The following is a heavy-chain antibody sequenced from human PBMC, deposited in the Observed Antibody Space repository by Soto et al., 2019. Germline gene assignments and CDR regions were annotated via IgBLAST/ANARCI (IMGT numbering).Heavy chain of an antibody. CDR3: ARRGAYHYDSSGYSAGF. D-gene: IGHD3-22*01. Sequence: GESLKISCKGSGFSFSSYWIGWVRQMPGKGLEWMGIIYPGDSDTRYSPSFQGQVTISVDKSVSTAYLQWGSLKASDTAMYYCARRGAYHYDSSGYSAGFWGQGTLVTVSS. J-gene: IGHJ4*02. CDR2: IYPGDSDT. V-gene: IGHV5-51*01. CDR1: GFSFSSYW.